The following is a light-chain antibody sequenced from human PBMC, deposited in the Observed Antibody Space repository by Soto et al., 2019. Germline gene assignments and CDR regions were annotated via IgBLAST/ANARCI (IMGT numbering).Light chain of an antibody. CDR1: PSFRDL. Sequence: VLTQSPVTLSLSPGESATLSCRAGPSFRDLLAWNQQKPGQAPGLLIYDAYNRATGIPPRFSCSGSGAEFTLTISSLEPEDSAVYYCQQRHIWPITFGQGTRLEIK. J-gene: IGKJ5*01. CDR2: DAY. CDR3: QQRHIWPIT. V-gene: IGKV3-11*01.